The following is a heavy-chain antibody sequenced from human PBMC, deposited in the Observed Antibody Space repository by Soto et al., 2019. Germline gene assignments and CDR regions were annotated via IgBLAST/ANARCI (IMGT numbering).Heavy chain of an antibody. D-gene: IGHD6-6*01. CDR2: ISYDGSNK. CDR3: ASGEYSSSWPYYYYYGMDV. V-gene: IGHV3-30-3*01. J-gene: IGHJ6*02. Sequence: PGGSLRLSCAASGFTFSSYAMHWVRQAPGKGLEWVAVISYDGSNKYYADSVKGRFTISRDNSKNTLYLQMNSLRAEDTAVYYCASGEYSSSWPYYYYYGMDVWGQGTTVTVSS. CDR1: GFTFSSYA.